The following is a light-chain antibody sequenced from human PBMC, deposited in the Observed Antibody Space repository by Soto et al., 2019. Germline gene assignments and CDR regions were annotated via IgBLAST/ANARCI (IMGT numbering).Light chain of an antibody. CDR3: SSYVSSSIVV. J-gene: IGLJ2*01. V-gene: IGLV2-14*01. Sequence: QSVLTQPASVSGSPGQSITISCTGTVSDIGGYYYVSWYQHHPGKAPQLLIYGVTNRPSGVSSRFSGSKSGNTASLAISGLQAEDEADYYCSSYVSSSIVVFGGGTK. CDR2: GVT. CDR1: VSDIGGYYY.